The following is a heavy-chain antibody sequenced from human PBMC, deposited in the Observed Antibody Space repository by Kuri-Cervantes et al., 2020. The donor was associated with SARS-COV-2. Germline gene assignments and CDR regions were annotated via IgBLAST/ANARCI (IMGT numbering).Heavy chain of an antibody. D-gene: IGHD4-11*01. Sequence: GSLRLSCAVSGYSISSGYYWGWIRQPPGKGLEWIGSIYHSGSTYYNPSLKSRVTISVDTSKNQFSLKLSSVTAADTAVYYCARVGIYDYSNYRPFDYWGQGTLVTVSS. J-gene: IGHJ4*02. CDR1: GYSISSGYY. CDR3: ARVGIYDYSNYRPFDY. CDR2: IYHSGST. V-gene: IGHV4-38-2*01.